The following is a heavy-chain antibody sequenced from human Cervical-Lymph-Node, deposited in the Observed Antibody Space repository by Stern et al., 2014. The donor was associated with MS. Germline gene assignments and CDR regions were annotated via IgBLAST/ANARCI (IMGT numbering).Heavy chain of an antibody. CDR3: ATPLTRYDSSGFDY. D-gene: IGHD3-22*01. V-gene: IGHV1-24*01. CDR2: FDPEDGET. CDR1: GYTLTELS. Sequence: QVQLVQSGAEVKKPGASVKVSCKVSGYTLTELSMHWVRQAPGKGLEWMGGFDPEDGETIYAQKFQGRVTMTEDTSTAAAYMELSSLRSEDTAVYYCATPLTRYDSSGFDYWGQGTLVTVSS. J-gene: IGHJ4*02.